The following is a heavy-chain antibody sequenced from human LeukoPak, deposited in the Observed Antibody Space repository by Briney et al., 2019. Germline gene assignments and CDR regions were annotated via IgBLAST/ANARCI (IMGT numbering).Heavy chain of an antibody. D-gene: IGHD2-2*01. J-gene: IGHJ4*02. Sequence: PSETLSLTCTVSGGSISSGSYYRSWIQQPAGKGLEWIGRIYTSGSTNYNPSLKSRVTISVDTSKNQFSLKLSSVTAADTAVYYCARSAVVVPAALAYFDYWGQGTLVTVSS. CDR1: GGSISSGSYY. V-gene: IGHV4-61*02. CDR3: ARSAVVVPAALAYFDY. CDR2: IYTSGST.